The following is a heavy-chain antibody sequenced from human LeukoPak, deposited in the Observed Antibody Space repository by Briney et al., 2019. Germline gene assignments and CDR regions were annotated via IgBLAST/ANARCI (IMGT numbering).Heavy chain of an antibody. CDR1: GFTFSSYG. CDR3: ASSGGSLYWYFDL. J-gene: IGHJ2*01. Sequence: PGGSLRLSRAASGFTFSSYGMHWVRQAPGKGLEWVAVISYDGSNKYYADSVKGRFTISRDNSKNTLYLQMNSLRAEDTAVYYCASSGGSLYWYFDLWGRGTLVTVSS. D-gene: IGHD6-19*01. V-gene: IGHV3-30*03. CDR2: ISYDGSNK.